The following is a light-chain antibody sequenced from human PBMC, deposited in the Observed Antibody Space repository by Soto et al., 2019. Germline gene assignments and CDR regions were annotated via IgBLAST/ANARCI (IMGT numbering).Light chain of an antibody. Sequence: DIQITQSPPSLSSSVGDIVTITCRASQSIDSYLNWYQQKPGPAPQLLIYAASSLQSGVPSRFSGSGSGTDFTLTISSLQAGDVASYYCQQSYRTPPPLGQGTKMEIK. J-gene: IGKJ2*01. CDR1: QSIDSY. CDR2: AAS. CDR3: QQSYRTPPP. V-gene: IGKV1-39*01.